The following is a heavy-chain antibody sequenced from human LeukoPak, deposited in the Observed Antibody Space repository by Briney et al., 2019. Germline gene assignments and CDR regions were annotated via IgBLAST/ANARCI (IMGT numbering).Heavy chain of an antibody. CDR1: GYTFTGYY. CDR2: INPNTGGT. Sequence: ASVKVSCKASGYTFTGYYLHWVRQAPGQGLEWMGWINPNTGGTNYAQKFQGRVTMTRDTSISTAYMELSRLTSDDTAVYYCARTVKGWYKYYFDYWGQGSLVTVSS. CDR3: ARTVKGWYKYYFDY. J-gene: IGHJ4*02. V-gene: IGHV1-2*02. D-gene: IGHD6-19*01.